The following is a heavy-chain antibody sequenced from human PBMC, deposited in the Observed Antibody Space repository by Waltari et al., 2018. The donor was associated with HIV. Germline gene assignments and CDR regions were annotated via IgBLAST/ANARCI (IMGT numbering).Heavy chain of an antibody. CDR2: ISYDGSNK. V-gene: IGHV3-30-3*01. CDR1: GFTFSSYA. Sequence: LVESGGGVVQPGRSLRLSCAASGFTFSSYAMHWVRQAPGKGLEWVAVISYDGSNKYYADSVKGRFTISRDNSKNTLYLQMNSLRAEDTAVYYCARDPYYYDSSGYLCYFDYWGQGTLVTVSS. D-gene: IGHD3-22*01. J-gene: IGHJ4*02. CDR3: ARDPYYYDSSGYLCYFDY.